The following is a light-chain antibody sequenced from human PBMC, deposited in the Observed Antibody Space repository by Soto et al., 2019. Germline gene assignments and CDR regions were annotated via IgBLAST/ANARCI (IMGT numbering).Light chain of an antibody. J-gene: IGKJ1*01. V-gene: IGKV3-11*01. CDR1: QSVSSY. Sequence: EIVLTQSPATLSLSPGERATLSCRASQSVSSYLAWYQQKPGQAPRLLIYDASNRATGIPARFSGSGSGTDFTLTISRLEPEDFAVYYCHKYDSWTFGQGTKVDI. CDR2: DAS. CDR3: HKYDSWT.